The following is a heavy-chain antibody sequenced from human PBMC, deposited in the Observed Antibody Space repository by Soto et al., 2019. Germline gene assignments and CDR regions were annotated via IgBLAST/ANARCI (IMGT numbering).Heavy chain of an antibody. Sequence: ASVKVSCKASGYTFTSYGISWVRQAPGQGLEWMGWISAYNGNTNYAQKLQGRVTMTTDTSTSTAYMELRSLRSDDTAVYYCARTSSRITIFGVVYLDGMDVWGQGTTVTVSS. V-gene: IGHV1-18*01. D-gene: IGHD3-3*01. CDR3: ARTSSRITIFGVVYLDGMDV. CDR1: GYTFTSYG. CDR2: ISAYNGNT. J-gene: IGHJ6*02.